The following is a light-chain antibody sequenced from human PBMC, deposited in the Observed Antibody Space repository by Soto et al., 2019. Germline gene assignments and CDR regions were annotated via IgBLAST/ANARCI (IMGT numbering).Light chain of an antibody. V-gene: IGKV1-39*01. J-gene: IGKJ4*01. CDR1: QSISNH. CDR2: GTS. CDR3: QQSYINLT. Sequence: DIQMTQSPSSLSASVEDRVIITCRASQSISNHLNWYQQKPGKAPRLLMYGTSNLQSGVPLRFSGSGSGTDFTLTITSLQPEDFATYYCQQSYINLTFGGGTNVEIK.